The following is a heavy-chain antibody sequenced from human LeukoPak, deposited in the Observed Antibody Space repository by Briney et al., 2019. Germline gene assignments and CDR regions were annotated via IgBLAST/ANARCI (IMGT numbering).Heavy chain of an antibody. Sequence: PGGSLRLSCAASGFTFSSYAMSWVRQAPGKGLEWVSAISGSGGSTYYADPVKGRFTISRDNSKNTLYLQMNSLRAEDTAVYYCAKGLDIVVVPATNDYWGQGTLVTVSS. D-gene: IGHD2-2*03. CDR3: AKGLDIVVVPATNDY. V-gene: IGHV3-23*01. J-gene: IGHJ4*02. CDR2: ISGSGGST. CDR1: GFTFSSYA.